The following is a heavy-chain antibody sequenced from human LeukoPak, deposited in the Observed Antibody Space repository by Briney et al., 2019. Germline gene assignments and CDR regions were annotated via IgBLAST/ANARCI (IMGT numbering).Heavy chain of an antibody. J-gene: IGHJ3*02. CDR2: IYSGGST. V-gene: IGHV3-66*01. Sequence: TGGSLRLSCVASGFSVSNNYMSWVRQAPGKGLEWVSVIYSGGSTYYADSVKGRFTISRDKSKNTLYLQMNSLRAEDTAVYYCARGFLGDAFDIWGQGTMVTVSS. D-gene: IGHD3-3*01. CDR1: GFSVSNNY. CDR3: ARGFLGDAFDI.